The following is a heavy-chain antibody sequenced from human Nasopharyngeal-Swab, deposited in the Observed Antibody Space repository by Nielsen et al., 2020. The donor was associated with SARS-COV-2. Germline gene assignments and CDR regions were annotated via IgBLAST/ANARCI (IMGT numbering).Heavy chain of an antibody. J-gene: IGHJ4*02. CDR3: ATSSGLAGY. Sequence: GESLKISCAASGFTFSSYWMSWVRQAPGKGLEWVANIKQDGSEKYYVDSVKGRFTISRDNAKNSLYLQMNSLRAEDTAVYYCATSSGLAGYWGQGTLVTVSS. CDR1: GFTFSSYW. CDR2: IKQDGSEK. D-gene: IGHD3-22*01. V-gene: IGHV3-7*03.